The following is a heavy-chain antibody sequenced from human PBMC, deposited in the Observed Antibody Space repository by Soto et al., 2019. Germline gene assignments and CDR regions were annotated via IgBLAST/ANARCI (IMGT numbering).Heavy chain of an antibody. CDR2: IYYSGST. CDR1: GGSISSSSYY. V-gene: IGHV4-39*07. D-gene: IGHD2-15*01. J-gene: IGHJ3*02. Sequence: SETLSLTCTVSGGSISSSSYYWGWIRQPPGKGLEWIGSIYYSGSTNYNPSLKSRVTISVDTSKNQFSLKLSSVTAADTAVYYCARKVAATPAAFDIWGQGTMVTVSS. CDR3: ARKVAATPAAFDI.